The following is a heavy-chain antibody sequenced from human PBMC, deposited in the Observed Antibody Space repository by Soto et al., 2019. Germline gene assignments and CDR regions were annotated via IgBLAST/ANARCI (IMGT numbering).Heavy chain of an antibody. CDR2: IYPGDSDT. J-gene: IGHJ4*02. CDR1: GYSFTSYW. Sequence: GESLKISCKGSGYSFTSYWIGWVRQMPGKGLEWMGIIYPGDSDTRYSPSFQGQVTISADKSISTAYLQWSSLKASDSAMYYCARLDGSGSYYLRYFDYWGQGTLVTVSS. D-gene: IGHD3-10*01. V-gene: IGHV5-51*01. CDR3: ARLDGSGSYYLRYFDY.